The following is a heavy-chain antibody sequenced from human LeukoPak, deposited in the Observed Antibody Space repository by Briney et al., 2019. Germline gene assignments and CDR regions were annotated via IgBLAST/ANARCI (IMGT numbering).Heavy chain of an antibody. Sequence: ASVKVSCKTSGYTFIHYGISWVRQAPGQGLEWMGRISGYNGKANYAQKFQGRVTMTTDTSTSTAYMELRSLRSDDTAVYYCARVGDTISWGQGTLVTVSS. CDR2: ISGYNGKA. V-gene: IGHV1-18*01. CDR1: GYTFIHYG. J-gene: IGHJ4*02. CDR3: ARVGDTIS. D-gene: IGHD3-9*01.